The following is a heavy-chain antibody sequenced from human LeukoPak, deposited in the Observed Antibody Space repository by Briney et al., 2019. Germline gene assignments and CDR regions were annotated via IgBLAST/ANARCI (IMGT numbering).Heavy chain of an antibody. CDR1: GFTFSSYW. CDR2: INSDGSST. D-gene: IGHD4-17*01. V-gene: IGHV3-74*01. J-gene: IGHJ4*02. CDR3: ARGEVIHDYGDYAEQDYFDY. Sequence: GGSLRLSCAASGFTFSSYWMHWVRQAPGKGLVWVSRINSDGSSTSYADSVKGRFTISRDNSKNTLYLQMNSLRAEDTAVYYCARGEVIHDYGDYAEQDYFDYWGQGTLVTVSS.